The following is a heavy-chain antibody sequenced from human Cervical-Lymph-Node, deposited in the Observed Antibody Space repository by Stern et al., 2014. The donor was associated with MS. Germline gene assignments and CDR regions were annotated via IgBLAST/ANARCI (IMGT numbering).Heavy chain of an antibody. CDR1: GYTFSDYV. Sequence: EVQLVESGGDLVQPGRSLRLSCTTSGYTFSDYVLSWVRQAPGKGLEWVGFIRTRRDTGTTEYAASVRGRFSISRDDSTSIAYLQMDSLKIEDTAVYYCGWGFGEAWGQGTLVTVSS. V-gene: IGHV3-49*04. CDR3: GWGFGEA. CDR2: IRTRRDTGTT. D-gene: IGHD3-10*01. J-gene: IGHJ4*02.